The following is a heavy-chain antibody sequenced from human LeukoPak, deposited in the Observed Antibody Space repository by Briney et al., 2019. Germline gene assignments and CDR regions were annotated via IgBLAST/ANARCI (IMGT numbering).Heavy chain of an antibody. CDR2: ISRSGSTI. CDR3: AGEEIWYSSSWDYYYYYYMDV. D-gene: IGHD6-13*01. Sequence: PGGSLRLSCAASGFTFSSYEMNWVRQAPGKGLEWVSYISRSGSTIYYADSVKGRFSISRDNAKNSLYLQMNSLRAEDTAVYYCAGEEIWYSSSWDYYYYYYMDVWGKGTTVTVSS. V-gene: IGHV3-48*03. J-gene: IGHJ6*03. CDR1: GFTFSSYE.